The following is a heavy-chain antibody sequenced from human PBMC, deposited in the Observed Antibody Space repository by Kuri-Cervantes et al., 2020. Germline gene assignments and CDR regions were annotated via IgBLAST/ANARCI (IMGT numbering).Heavy chain of an antibody. D-gene: IGHD6-6*01. J-gene: IGHJ4*02. Sequence: GESLKISCAASGFTFSSYWMSWVRQAPGKGLEWVANIKQDGSEKYYVDSVKGRFTISRDNAKNSLYLQMNSLRAEDTAVYYCARDKSRAARPLDYWGQGTLVTVSS. V-gene: IGHV3-7*01. CDR1: GFTFSSYW. CDR3: ARDKSRAARPLDY. CDR2: IKQDGSEK.